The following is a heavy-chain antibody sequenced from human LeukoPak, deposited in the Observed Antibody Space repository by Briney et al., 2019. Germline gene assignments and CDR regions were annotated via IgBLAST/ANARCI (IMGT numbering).Heavy chain of an antibody. CDR2: ISSDGVEK. CDR1: GFTFSNYG. Sequence: GGSLRLSCEASGFTFSNYGIHWVCQTPGKGLEWVAAISSDGVEKHYADSVKGRFTISRDNSKSTLYLQMNSLRAEDTALYYCAREGHYDILTGYSPLEYYFYYMDVWGKGTTVTVSS. V-gene: IGHV3-30*04. CDR3: AREGHYDILTGYSPLEYYFYYMDV. D-gene: IGHD3-9*01. J-gene: IGHJ6*03.